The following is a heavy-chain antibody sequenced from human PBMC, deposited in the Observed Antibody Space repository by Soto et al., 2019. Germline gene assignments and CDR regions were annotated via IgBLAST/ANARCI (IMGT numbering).Heavy chain of an antibody. CDR1: GGPIPSRTYS. CDR2: IYYHGHT. Sequence: PSETLSLTCAVPGGPIPSRTYSWGWIRQPPGKSLEWIATIYYHGHTYYHPSLKSRVTISADTSTNQSSLKLRSVTAAETAVYYCARHDGFSSGWMFEYWGHGTLVTVSS. V-gene: IGHV4-39*01. J-gene: IGHJ4*01. CDR3: ARHDGFSSGWMFEY. D-gene: IGHD6-19*01.